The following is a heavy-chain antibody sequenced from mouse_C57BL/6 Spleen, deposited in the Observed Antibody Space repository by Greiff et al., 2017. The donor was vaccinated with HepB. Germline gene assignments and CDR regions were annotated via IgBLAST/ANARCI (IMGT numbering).Heavy chain of an antibody. D-gene: IGHD2-1*01. CDR3: ARNPYGNSYYFDY. Sequence: VKLVESGPGLVAPSQSPSITFTVSGFSLTSYAISWVRPPPGKGLEWPGVIWNGGGTNYKSALKSRLSISKDNAKSQVFLKMNSLQTDDTARYYCARNPYGNSYYFDYWGQGTTLTVSS. CDR1: GFSLTSYA. J-gene: IGHJ2*01. CDR2: IWNGGGT. V-gene: IGHV2-9-1*01.